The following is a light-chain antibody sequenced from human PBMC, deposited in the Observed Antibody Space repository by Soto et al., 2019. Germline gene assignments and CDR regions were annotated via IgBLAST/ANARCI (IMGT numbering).Light chain of an antibody. Sequence: EIVLTQSPGTLSLSPGERATLSCRASQSVSSSYLAWYQQKPGQAPRLLIYGASSRATGIPDRFCGSGSGTDFTLTISRLVPEDFAVYYCQQYGSSPPTCGQGTKLEIK. V-gene: IGKV3-20*01. CDR1: QSVSSSY. J-gene: IGKJ2*01. CDR2: GAS. CDR3: QQYGSSPPT.